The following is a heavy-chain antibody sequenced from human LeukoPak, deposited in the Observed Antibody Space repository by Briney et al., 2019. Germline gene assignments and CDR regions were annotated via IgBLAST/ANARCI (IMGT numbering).Heavy chain of an antibody. CDR3: AKAAAITIFGVVIVNFDY. Sequence: PGASLRLSCAASGYTLSSYAMSWVSQAPGRGLEWVSAISGIGGSTYYADSVKGRFTISRDNSKNTLYLQMNSLRAEDTAVYYCAKAAAITIFGVVIVNFDYWGQGTLVTVSS. V-gene: IGHV3-23*01. D-gene: IGHD3-3*01. J-gene: IGHJ4*02. CDR1: GYTLSSYA. CDR2: ISGIGGST.